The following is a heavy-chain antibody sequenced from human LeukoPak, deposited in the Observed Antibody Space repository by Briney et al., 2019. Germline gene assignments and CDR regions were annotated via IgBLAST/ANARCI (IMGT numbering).Heavy chain of an antibody. CDR3: AKATGSSGKYNWFDP. Sequence: PGGSLRLSCAASGLTFSSYAMSWVRQAPGKGLEWVSAISGSGGSTYYADSVKGRFTISRDNSKNTLYLQMNSLRAEDTAVYYCAKATGSSGKYNWFDPWGQGTLVTVSS. V-gene: IGHV3-23*01. D-gene: IGHD6-19*01. J-gene: IGHJ5*02. CDR2: ISGSGGST. CDR1: GLTFSSYA.